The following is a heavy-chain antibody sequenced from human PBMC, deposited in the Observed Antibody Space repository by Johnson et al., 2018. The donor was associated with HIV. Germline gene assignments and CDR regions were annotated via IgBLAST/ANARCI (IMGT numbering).Heavy chain of an antibody. D-gene: IGHD1-1*01. CDR1: GFTFSSYG. CDR3: ARDVTAGNDAFDI. CDR2: IRYDGSNT. V-gene: IGHV3-30*02. J-gene: IGHJ3*02. Sequence: QVQLVESGGGVVQPGRSLRLSCAASGFTFSSYGMHWVRQAPGKGLEWVAFIRYDGSNTYDADSVRGRFTISRDNSKNTLYLQMNSLRAEDTAVYYCARDVTAGNDAFDIWGQGTMVTVSS.